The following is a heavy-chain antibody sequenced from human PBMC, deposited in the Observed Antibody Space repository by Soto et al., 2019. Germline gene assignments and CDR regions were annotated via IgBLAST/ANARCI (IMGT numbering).Heavy chain of an antibody. CDR2: IYYSGST. D-gene: IGHD4-17*01. Sequence: SEPMSVTCTVAGGSISSYYWSWIRKPPGKGLEWIGYIYYSGSTNYNPSLKSRVTISVDTSKNQFSLKLSSVTAADTAVYYCARSTTVTTYYFDYWGQGTLVTVSS. V-gene: IGHV4-59*08. CDR3: ARSTTVTTYYFDY. CDR1: GGSISSYY. J-gene: IGHJ4*02.